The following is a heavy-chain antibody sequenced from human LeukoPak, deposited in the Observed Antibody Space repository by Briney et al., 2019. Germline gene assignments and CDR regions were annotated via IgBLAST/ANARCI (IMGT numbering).Heavy chain of an antibody. CDR2: INSDGSST. J-gene: IGHJ4*02. V-gene: IGHV3-74*01. CDR3: ARAGHIVVVTADY. D-gene: IGHD2-21*02. CDR1: GFTFSSYW. Sequence: GGSLRLSCAASGFTFSSYWMHWVRQAPGKGLVWVSRINSDGSSTSYADSVKGRFTISRDNAKNTLYLQMNSLRAEDTAVYYCARAGHIVVVTADYWGQGTLVTVSS.